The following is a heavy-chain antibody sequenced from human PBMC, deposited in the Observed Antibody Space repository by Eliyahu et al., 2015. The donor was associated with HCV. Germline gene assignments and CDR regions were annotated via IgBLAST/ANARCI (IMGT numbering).Heavy chain of an antibody. Sequence: QVHLVESGGRVVQPGTSLRXSCAASGFXFNRYTLRWVRQAPGKGLEWVAAISDDGGTLQYADSLKGRFIVSRDNSRNTLYLQINSLRPDDTAVYYCARAGGYDSLYFDYWGQGTPVSVSS. V-gene: IGHV3-30*04. J-gene: IGHJ4*02. D-gene: IGHD5-12*01. CDR2: ISDDGGTL. CDR3: ARAGGYDSLYFDY. CDR1: GFXFNRYT.